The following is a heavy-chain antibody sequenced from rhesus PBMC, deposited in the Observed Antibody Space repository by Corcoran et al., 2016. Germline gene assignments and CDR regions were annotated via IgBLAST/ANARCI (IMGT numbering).Heavy chain of an antibody. J-gene: IGHJ6*01. D-gene: IGHD6-13*01. V-gene: IGHV4S11*01. Sequence: QVQLQESGPGLVKPLETLSLTCAVSGGSISSNYWSWYRQAPGKGREWFGYIYCSDSSTNCIPSLKSRVTLSVDTSKNQRSLKLSSMTAADTAVYYCARGSGALLDSWGQGVVVTVSS. CDR1: GGSISSNY. CDR2: IYCSDSST. CDR3: ARGSGALLDS.